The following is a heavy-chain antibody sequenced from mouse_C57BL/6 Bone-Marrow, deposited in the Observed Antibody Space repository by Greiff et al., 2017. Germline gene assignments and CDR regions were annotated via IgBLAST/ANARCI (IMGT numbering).Heavy chain of an antibody. J-gene: IGHJ4*01. V-gene: IGHV1-9*01. D-gene: IGHD3-1*01. CDR3: ASPSSEACAIED. Sequence: QVQLKQSGAELMKPGASVKLSCKATGYTFTGYWLEWVKQRPGHGLEWIGGILPGSGSTNYNEKFKGKATFTADTSSNTPSMPITSLTTADSAISYGASPSSEACAIEDWGQGTSVTVSP. CDR1: GYTFTGYW. CDR2: ILPGSGST.